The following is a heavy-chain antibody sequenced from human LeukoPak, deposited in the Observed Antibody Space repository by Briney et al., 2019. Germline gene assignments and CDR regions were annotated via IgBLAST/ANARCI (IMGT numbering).Heavy chain of an antibody. V-gene: IGHV3-74*01. D-gene: IGHD2-15*01. CDR3: ARTPYYYAMDV. CDR1: GFIFKNYG. J-gene: IGHJ6*02. Sequence: QPGGSLRLSCAASGFIFKNYGMHWVRQAPGKGLVWVSRINGDGSSTTYADSVKGRFTISRDNAKSTLYLQMNSLRAEDTAVYYCARTPYYYAMDVWGQGTTVTVSS. CDR2: INGDGSST.